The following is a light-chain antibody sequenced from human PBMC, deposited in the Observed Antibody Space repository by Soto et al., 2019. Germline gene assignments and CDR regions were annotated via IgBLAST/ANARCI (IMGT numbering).Light chain of an antibody. CDR2: GAS. V-gene: IGKV3-15*01. CDR3: QQYNNWPPWT. J-gene: IGKJ1*01. CDR1: QGVNTN. Sequence: EIVMTQSPATLSVSPWERATLSCRASQGVNTNIAWYQQKPGQVPRLLIYGASTRATGIPARFSGSGSGTEFTLTISSLQSEDFAVYYCQQYNNWPPWTFGQGTKVDIK.